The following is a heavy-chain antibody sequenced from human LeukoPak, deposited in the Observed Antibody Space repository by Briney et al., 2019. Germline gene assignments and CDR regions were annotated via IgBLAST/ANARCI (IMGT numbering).Heavy chain of an antibody. CDR1: GFTFSSYA. CDR3: ANYKSPATGIFDY. J-gene: IGHJ4*02. D-gene: IGHD2-15*01. CDR2: ISGSGGST. V-gene: IGHV3-23*01. Sequence: GGSLRLSCAASGFTFSSYAMSWVRQAPGKGLEWVSAISGSGGSTYYADSVKGRFTISRDNSKNTLYLQMNSLRAEDTAVYYWANYKSPATGIFDYWGQGPLVTVSS.